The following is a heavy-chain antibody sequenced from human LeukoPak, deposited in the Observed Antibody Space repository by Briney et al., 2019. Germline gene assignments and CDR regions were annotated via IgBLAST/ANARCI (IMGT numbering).Heavy chain of an antibody. V-gene: IGHV4-34*01. D-gene: IGHD3-22*01. CDR3: ARGFTRITMIVVGPYFDY. J-gene: IGHJ4*02. CDR1: GGSFSGYY. Sequence: SETLSLTCAVYGGSFSGYYWSWIRQPPGKGLKWIGEINHSGSTNHNPSLKSRVTISVDTSKNQFSLKLSSVTAADTAVYYCARGFTRITMIVVGPYFDYWGQGTLVTVSS. CDR2: INHSGST.